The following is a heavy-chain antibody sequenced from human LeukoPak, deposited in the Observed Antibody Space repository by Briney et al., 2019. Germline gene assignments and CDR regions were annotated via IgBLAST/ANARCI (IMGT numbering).Heavy chain of an antibody. V-gene: IGHV3-23*01. CDR2: LIGSSGST. CDR1: GFTSTKHA. Sequence: PGGSLRLSCAASGFTSTKHAMNWVRQAPGKGLEWVSVLIGSSGSTDYADSVKGRFTISRDNSKNTVFLQMNSLRAEDTAIYYCAKGAYDYIEIGYFDSWGQGTLVTVSS. CDR3: AKGAYDYIEIGYFDS. D-gene: IGHD5-12*01. J-gene: IGHJ4*02.